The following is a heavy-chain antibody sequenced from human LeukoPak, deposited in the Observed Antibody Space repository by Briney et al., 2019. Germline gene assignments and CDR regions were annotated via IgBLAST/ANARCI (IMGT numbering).Heavy chain of an antibody. D-gene: IGHD3-22*01. Sequence: PSETLSLTCTVSGGSISSYYWSWIRQPPGKGLEWSGYIYYSGSTNYNPSLKSRVTISVDTSKNQFSLKLSSVTAADTAVYYCARVVVNYDAFDIWGQGTMVTVSS. V-gene: IGHV4-59*01. J-gene: IGHJ3*02. CDR2: IYYSGST. CDR1: GGSISSYY. CDR3: ARVVVNYDAFDI.